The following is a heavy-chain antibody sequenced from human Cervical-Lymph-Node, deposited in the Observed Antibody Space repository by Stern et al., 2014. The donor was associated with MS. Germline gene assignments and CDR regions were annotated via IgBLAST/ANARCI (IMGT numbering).Heavy chain of an antibody. CDR2: LVYDGSNK. CDR1: GFTFRSYG. V-gene: IGHV3-33*01. J-gene: IGHJ4*02. D-gene: IGHD6-19*01. CDR3: ARDEQWLGSFDY. Sequence: MQLAESGGGVVQPGRSLRLSCAASGFTFRSYGMHRGRQAPGKGVEWGAVLVYDGSNKYLAASVKGRFTISRDNSKNTLYLQMSSLRAENTALYYCARDEQWLGSFDYWGQGTLVTVSS.